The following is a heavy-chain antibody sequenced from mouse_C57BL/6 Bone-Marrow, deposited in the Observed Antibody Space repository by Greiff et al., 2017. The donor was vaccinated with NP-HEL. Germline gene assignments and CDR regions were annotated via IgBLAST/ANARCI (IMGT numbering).Heavy chain of an antibody. D-gene: IGHD1-1*01. Sequence: QVQLQQSGPELVKPGASVKISCKASGYAFSSSWMNWVKQRPGKGLEWIGRIYPGDGDTNYNGKFKGKATLTADKSSSTAYMQLSSLTSEDSAVYFCIYYYGSSYAYAMDYWGQGTSVTVSS. CDR3: IYYYGSSYAYAMDY. J-gene: IGHJ4*01. V-gene: IGHV1-82*01. CDR2: IYPGDGDT. CDR1: GYAFSSSW.